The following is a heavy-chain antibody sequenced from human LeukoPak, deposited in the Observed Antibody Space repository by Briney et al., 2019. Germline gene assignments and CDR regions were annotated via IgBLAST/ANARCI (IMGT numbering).Heavy chain of an antibody. CDR2: IYHSGST. CDR3: ARAGPYYDILTGYSLFDY. V-gene: IGHV4-38-2*02. CDR1: GYSISSGYY. Sequence: SETLSLTCTVSGYSISSGYYWGWIRQPPGKGLEWIGSIYHSGSTYYNPSPKSRVTISVDTSKNQFSLKLSSVTAADTAVYYCARAGPYYDILTGYSLFDYWGQGTLVTVSS. D-gene: IGHD3-9*01. J-gene: IGHJ4*02.